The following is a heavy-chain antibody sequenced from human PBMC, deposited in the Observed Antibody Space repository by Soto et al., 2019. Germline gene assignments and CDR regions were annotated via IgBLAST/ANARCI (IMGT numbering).Heavy chain of an antibody. CDR1: GFTFSSYS. D-gene: IGHD6-19*01. CDR3: ASDLDGSSGWYIESRTP. V-gene: IGHV3-21*01. CDR2: ISSSSSYI. J-gene: IGHJ5*02. Sequence: GGSLRLSCAASGFTFSSYSMNWVRQAPGKGLEWVSSISSSSSYIYYADSVKGRFTISRDNAKNSLYLQMNSLRGEDTAVYYCASDLDGSSGWYIESRTPWGHGTPVTVSS.